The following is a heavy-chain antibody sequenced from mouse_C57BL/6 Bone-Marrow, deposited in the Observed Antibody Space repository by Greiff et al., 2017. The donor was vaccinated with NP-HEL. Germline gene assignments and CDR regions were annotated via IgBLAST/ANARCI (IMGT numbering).Heavy chain of an antibody. CDR3: ARGYYYGSSWGFDY. Sequence: QVQLQQPGAELVKPGASVKLSCKASGYTFTSYWMQWVKQRPGQGLEWIGEIDPSDSYTHYNQQFKGKATLTVDTSSSTAYMQLSSLTSEDAAVYDCARGYYYGSSWGFDYWGQGTTLTVSS. V-gene: IGHV1-50*01. CDR2: IDPSDSYT. J-gene: IGHJ2*01. D-gene: IGHD1-1*01. CDR1: GYTFTSYW.